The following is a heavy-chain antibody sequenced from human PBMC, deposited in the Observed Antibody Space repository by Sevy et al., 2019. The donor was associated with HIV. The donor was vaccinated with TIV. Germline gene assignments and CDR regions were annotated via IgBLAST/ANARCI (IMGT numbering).Heavy chain of an antibody. D-gene: IGHD4-17*01. CDR2: MNPNSGNT. Sequence: ASVKVSCKASGYTFTSYDINWVRQATGQGLEWMGWMNPNSGNTGYAQKFQGRVTMTRNTSISTAYMELSSLRSEDTAVYYCARRPSDYCDTYYYYYYGMDVWGQGTTVTVSS. CDR3: ARRPSDYCDTYYYYYYGMDV. J-gene: IGHJ6*02. CDR1: GYTFTSYD. V-gene: IGHV1-8*01.